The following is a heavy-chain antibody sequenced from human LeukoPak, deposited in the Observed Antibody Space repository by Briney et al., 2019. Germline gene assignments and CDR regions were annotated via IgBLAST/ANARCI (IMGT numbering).Heavy chain of an antibody. V-gene: IGHV1-69*06. CDR3: ASGKVRVVPAATGAPFDY. J-gene: IGHJ4*02. D-gene: IGHD2-2*01. CDR2: IIPIFGTA. CDR1: GGTFSSYA. Sequence: SVKVSCKASGGTFSSYAISWVRQAPGQGLAWMGGIIPIFGTANYAQKFQGRVTITADKSTSTAYMELSSLRSEDTAVYYCASGKVRVVPAATGAPFDYWGQGTLVTVSS.